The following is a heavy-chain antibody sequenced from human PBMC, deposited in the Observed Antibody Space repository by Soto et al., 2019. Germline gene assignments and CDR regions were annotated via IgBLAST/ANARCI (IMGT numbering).Heavy chain of an antibody. D-gene: IGHD3-22*01. CDR1: GYTFTSYG. J-gene: IGHJ6*02. CDR2: ISAYNGNT. Sequence: ASVKVSCKASGYTFTSYGISWVRQAPGQGLEWMGWISAYNGNTNYAQKLQGRVTMTTDTSTSTAYMELRSLRSEDTAVYYCARRGYYDSSGYSYYYYYGMDVWGQGTTVTVSS. V-gene: IGHV1-18*01. CDR3: ARRGYYDSSGYSYYYYYGMDV.